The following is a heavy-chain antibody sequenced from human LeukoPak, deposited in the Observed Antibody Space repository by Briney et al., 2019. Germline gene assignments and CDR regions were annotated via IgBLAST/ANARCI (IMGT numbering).Heavy chain of an antibody. CDR3: ARGTSNSSGCNGDY. V-gene: IGHV4-61*02. D-gene: IGHD6-19*01. Sequence: PSQTLSLTCTVSGGSISSGSYYWSWIRQPAGKGLEWIGRIYTSGSTNYNPSLKSRVTISVDTSKNQFSLKLSSVTAADTAVYYCARGTSNSSGCNGDYWGQGTLVTVSS. CDR1: GGSISSGSYY. J-gene: IGHJ4*02. CDR2: IYTSGST.